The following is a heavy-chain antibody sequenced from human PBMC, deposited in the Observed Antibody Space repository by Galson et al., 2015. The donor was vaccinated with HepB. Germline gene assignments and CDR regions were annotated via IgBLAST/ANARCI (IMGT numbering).Heavy chain of an antibody. J-gene: IGHJ5*02. Sequence: SLRLSCAGSGFTFRNYAMHWVRQAPGKGLEWVSYVSSLGSYTYYADSVKGRFTLYRDNAKNSLYLQMDTLTAEDTAVYYCARAWDYQGLDWFDPWGKGTLFSVSA. CDR3: ARAWDYQGLDWFDP. CDR2: VSSLGSYT. D-gene: IGHD4/OR15-4a*01. V-gene: IGHV3-21*01. CDR1: GFTFRNYA.